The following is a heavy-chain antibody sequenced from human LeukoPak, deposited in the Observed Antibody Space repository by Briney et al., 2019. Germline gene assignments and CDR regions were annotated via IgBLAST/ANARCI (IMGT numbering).Heavy chain of an antibody. CDR2: ISGSGGST. Sequence: GGSLRLSCAASGFTFSSYAMSWVRQAPGKGLEWVSGISGSGGSTYYADSVKGRFTISRDNSKNTLDLQMNSLRAEDTAVYYCAKSGYHRFDYWGQGTLVTVSS. J-gene: IGHJ4*02. CDR3: AKSGYHRFDY. D-gene: IGHD5-12*01. CDR1: GFTFSSYA. V-gene: IGHV3-23*01.